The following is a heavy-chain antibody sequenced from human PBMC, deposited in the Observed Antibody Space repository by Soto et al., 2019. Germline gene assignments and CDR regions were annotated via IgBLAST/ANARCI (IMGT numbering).Heavy chain of an antibody. Sequence: QVQLQESGPGLVKPSQTLSLTCTVSGGSISSGDYHWSWIRQPPGQGLGWIGFVYYTGNTYYNPSLKSLVTISVDTSKNQFSLKLSSVTAAETAVYYCARSDFWSGYYTDYWGQGTLVTVSS. CDR3: ARSDFWSGYYTDY. V-gene: IGHV4-30-4*08. J-gene: IGHJ4*02. CDR1: GGSISSGDYH. D-gene: IGHD3-3*01. CDR2: VYYTGNT.